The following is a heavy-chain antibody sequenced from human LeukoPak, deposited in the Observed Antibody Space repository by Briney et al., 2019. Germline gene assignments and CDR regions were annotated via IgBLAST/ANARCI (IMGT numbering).Heavy chain of an antibody. CDR2: IYYSGST. CDR3: ARLSKDTVVLPAAMAHYFDY. CDR1: GGSISGYY. D-gene: IGHD2-2*01. V-gene: IGHV4-59*08. J-gene: IGHJ4*02. Sequence: SETLSLTCTVSGGSISGYYWSWIRQPPGKGLQFIGYIYYSGSTNYNPSLESRVTISVDTSKNQFSLKLRSVTAADTAVYYCARLSKDTVVLPAAMAHYFDYGGQGTLVTVSA.